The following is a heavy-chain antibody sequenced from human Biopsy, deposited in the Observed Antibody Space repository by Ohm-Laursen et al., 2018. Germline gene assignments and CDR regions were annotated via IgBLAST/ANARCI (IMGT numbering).Heavy chain of an antibody. Sequence: GTLSLTCTVSGDSISSYYWSWIRQPPGKGLQWIGYVYYTGSADYNPSLQSRVTISVDTSKNHFSLRLRSVTPADTAIYYCARDRGYYSDRTVPGYFDLWGRGTLVTVSS. D-gene: IGHD3-22*01. CDR2: VYYTGSA. J-gene: IGHJ2*01. CDR1: GDSISSYY. V-gene: IGHV4-59*01. CDR3: ARDRGYYSDRTVPGYFDL.